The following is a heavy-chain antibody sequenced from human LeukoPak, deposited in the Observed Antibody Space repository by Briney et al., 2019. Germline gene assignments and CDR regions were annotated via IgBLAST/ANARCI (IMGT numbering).Heavy chain of an antibody. CDR2: ISSSGSTI. CDR1: GFTFSDYY. J-gene: IGHJ5*02. D-gene: IGHD3-22*01. CDR3: AREVQLGDYYDSSGPNWFDP. Sequence: PGGSLRLSCAASGFTFSDYYMSWIRQAPGKGLEWVSYISSSGSTIYYADSVKGRFTISRDNAKNSLYLQINSLRAEDTAVYYCAREVQLGDYYDSSGPNWFDPWGQGTLVTVSS. V-gene: IGHV3-11*01.